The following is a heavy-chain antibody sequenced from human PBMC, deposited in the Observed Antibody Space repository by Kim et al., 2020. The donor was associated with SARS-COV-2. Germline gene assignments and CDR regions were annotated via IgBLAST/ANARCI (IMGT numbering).Heavy chain of an antibody. Sequence: PSLKSRVTISVDTSKNQFSLKLSSVTAADTAVYYCARVPRFDFWSGYFGYWGQGTLVTVSS. D-gene: IGHD3-3*01. V-gene: IGHV4-31*02. J-gene: IGHJ4*02. CDR3: ARVPRFDFWSGYFGY.